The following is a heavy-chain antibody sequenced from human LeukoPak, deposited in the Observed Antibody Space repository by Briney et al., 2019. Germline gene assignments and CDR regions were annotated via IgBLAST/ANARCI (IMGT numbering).Heavy chain of an antibody. V-gene: IGHV4-59*01. CDR2: IYYSGST. Sequence: SETLSLTCTVSGGSISSYYWSWIRQPPGKGLEWIGYIYYSGSTNYKPSLKSRVTISVDMSKNQFSLKLSSVTAADTAVYYCARDRCDIFPNYGMDVWGQGTTVTVSS. CDR3: ARDRCDIFPNYGMDV. CDR1: GGSISSYY. D-gene: IGHD3-9*01. J-gene: IGHJ6*02.